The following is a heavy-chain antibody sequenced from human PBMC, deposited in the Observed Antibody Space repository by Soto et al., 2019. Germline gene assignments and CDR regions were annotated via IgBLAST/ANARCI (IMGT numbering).Heavy chain of an antibody. D-gene: IGHD6-6*01. CDR2: INHSGST. V-gene: IGHV4-34*01. CDR3: ARGRKQLVLYYYYGMDV. Sequence: SETLSLTCAVYGGSFSGYYWSWIRMPPRQGLEWIGEINHSGSTNYNPSLKSRVTISVDTSKNQFSLKLSSVTAADTAVYYCARGRKQLVLYYYYGMDVWGQGTTVTVSS. CDR1: GGSFSGYY. J-gene: IGHJ6*02.